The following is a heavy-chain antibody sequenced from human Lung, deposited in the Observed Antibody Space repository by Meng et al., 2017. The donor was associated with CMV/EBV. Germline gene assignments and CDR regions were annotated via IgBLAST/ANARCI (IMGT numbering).Heavy chain of an antibody. CDR3: AKDLRSLRRFYYYGMDV. D-gene: IGHD3-3*01. J-gene: IGHJ6*02. V-gene: IGHV3-30*02. CDR1: GFTFSFYG. Sequence: GESXKISCAASGFTFSFYGLHWVRQAPGKGLEWVAFIRYDGNNKFYADSVKGRFTISRDRSKNTLYLQMNSLRADDTAVYYCAKDLRSLRRFYYYGMDVWGQGXTVTVSS. CDR2: IRYDGNNK.